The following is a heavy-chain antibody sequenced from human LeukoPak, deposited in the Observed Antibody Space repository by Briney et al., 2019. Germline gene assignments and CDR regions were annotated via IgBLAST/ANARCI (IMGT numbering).Heavy chain of an antibody. CDR2: TRYDGNNK. D-gene: IGHD6-13*01. J-gene: IGHJ6*03. Sequence: PGGSLRLSCAASGFTVSNYGMHWVRQAPGKGLEWVALTRYDGNNKFYADSVKGRFTISRDIGKSTLFLQMNGLRAEDTAVYYCAKDRVPAAGSLNFYYMDVWGKGTTVTISS. CDR1: GFTVSNYG. CDR3: AKDRVPAAGSLNFYYMDV. V-gene: IGHV3-30*02.